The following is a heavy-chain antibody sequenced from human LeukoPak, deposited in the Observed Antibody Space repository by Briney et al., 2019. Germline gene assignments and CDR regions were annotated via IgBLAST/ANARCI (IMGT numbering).Heavy chain of an antibody. Sequence: SQTLSLTCAISGDSVSGNNAAWNWIRQSPSRGLEWLGRTYYRSKWYKDYAVSMKSRITINPDTSKNQFSLQLNSVTPEDTAVYYCARGGHGLTVAVFEYWGQGALVTVSS. V-gene: IGHV6-1*01. CDR1: GDSVSGNNAA. CDR2: TYYRSKWYK. D-gene: IGHD6-19*01. J-gene: IGHJ4*02. CDR3: ARGGHGLTVAVFEY.